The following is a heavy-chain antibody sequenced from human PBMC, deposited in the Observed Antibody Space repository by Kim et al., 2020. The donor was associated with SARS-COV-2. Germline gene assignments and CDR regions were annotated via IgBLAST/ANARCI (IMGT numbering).Heavy chain of an antibody. CDR1: GGTFSSYG. CDR3: ARALDATYGMDV. J-gene: IGHJ6*02. Sequence: SVKVSCKASGGTFSSYGISWVRQAPGQGLEWMGGIIPIFGTTNHAQKFQGRVTITADESTTTAYMELSSLRSDDTAVYYCARALDATYGMDVRGQGTTVTVSS. CDR2: IIPIFGTT. V-gene: IGHV1-69*13. D-gene: IGHD1-1*01.